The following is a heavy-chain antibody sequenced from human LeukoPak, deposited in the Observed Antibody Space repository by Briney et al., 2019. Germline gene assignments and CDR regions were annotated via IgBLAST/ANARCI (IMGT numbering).Heavy chain of an antibody. CDR1: GFTFSSYS. J-gene: IGHJ4*02. V-gene: IGHV3-21*01. CDR3: ARNEWLLYYHDY. Sequence: GGSLRLSCAASGFTFSSYSMNWVRQAPGKGLEWVSSISSSSSYIYYADSVKGRFTISRDNAKNSLYLQMNSLRAEDTAVYYCARNEWLLYYHDYWGQGTLVTVSS. D-gene: IGHD3-3*01. CDR2: ISSSSSYI.